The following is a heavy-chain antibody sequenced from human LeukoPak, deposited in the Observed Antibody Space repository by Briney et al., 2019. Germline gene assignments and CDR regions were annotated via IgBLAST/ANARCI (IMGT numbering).Heavy chain of an antibody. CDR1: GGTFSSYA. J-gene: IGHJ6*03. D-gene: IGHD3-10*01. V-gene: IGHV1-69*05. Sequence: SVKVSCKASGGTFSSYAISWVRQAPGQGLEWMGGIIPIFGTANYAQKFQGRVTITTDESTSTAYMELSSLRPEDTAVYYCAREGFGESSGYMDVWGKGTTVTVSS. CDR2: IIPIFGTA. CDR3: AREGFGESSGYMDV.